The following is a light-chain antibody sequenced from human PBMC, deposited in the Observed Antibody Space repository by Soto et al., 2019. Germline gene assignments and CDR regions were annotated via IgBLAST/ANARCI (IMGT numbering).Light chain of an antibody. CDR2: DIF. CDR3: QQYNSWPLT. V-gene: IGKV3D-15*01. J-gene: IGKJ4*01. CDR1: QSVGSD. Sequence: RVMTQSPDTLSVSPGARATLSCRASQSVGSDLAWYQQKPGQAPSLVIYDIFTRATGVPTRISGSGSGTELTLTISSLQSEDCEVYYGQQYNSWPLTFGGGTKVDIK.